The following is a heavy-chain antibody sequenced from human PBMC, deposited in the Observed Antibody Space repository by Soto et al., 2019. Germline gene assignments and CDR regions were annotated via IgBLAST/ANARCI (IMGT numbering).Heavy chain of an antibody. V-gene: IGHV4-34*01. CDR2: THHSGST. D-gene: IGHD2-21*02. CDR1: GGSLSGNY. Sequence: PSETLSLTCAVYGGSLSGNYWGWIRQPPGKGLEWIGETHHSGSTAYNPSLKSRVTISVDTSRNQFSLKLNSVTAADTAVYYCARTTAAIHLNYWSQGTLGTVSS. J-gene: IGHJ4*02. CDR3: ARTTAAIHLNY.